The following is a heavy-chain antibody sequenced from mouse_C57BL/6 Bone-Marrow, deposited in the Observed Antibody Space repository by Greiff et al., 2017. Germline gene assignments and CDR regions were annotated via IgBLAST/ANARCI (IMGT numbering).Heavy chain of an antibody. J-gene: IGHJ3*01. D-gene: IGHD2-1*01. CDR3: ARPFYYGNAWFAY. Sequence: QVQLQQSGPELVKPGASVKISCKASGYAFSSSWMNWVKQRPGKGLEWIGRIYPGDGDTNYNGKFKGKATLTADKSSSTAYMQLSSLTSEDSAVYFCARPFYYGNAWFAYWGQGTLVTVSA. CDR1: GYAFSSSW. V-gene: IGHV1-82*01. CDR2: IYPGDGDT.